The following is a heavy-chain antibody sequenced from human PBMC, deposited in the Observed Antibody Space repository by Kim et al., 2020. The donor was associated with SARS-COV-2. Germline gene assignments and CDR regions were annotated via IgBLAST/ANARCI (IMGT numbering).Heavy chain of an antibody. CDR1: GGSVSSGSYY. J-gene: IGHJ4*02. Sequence: SETLSLTCTVSGGSVSSGSYYWSWIRQPPGKGLEWIGYIYYSGSTNYNPSLKSRVTISVDTSKNQFSLKLSSVTAADTAVYYCARADHFTEINFDYWGQGTLVTVSS. CDR2: IYYSGST. CDR3: ARADHFTEINFDY. V-gene: IGHV4-61*01.